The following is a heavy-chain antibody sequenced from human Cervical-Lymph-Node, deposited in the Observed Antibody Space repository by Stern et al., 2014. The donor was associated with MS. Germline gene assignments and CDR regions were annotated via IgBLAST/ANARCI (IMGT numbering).Heavy chain of an antibody. Sequence: VQLVESGGGVVQPGRSLRLSCAASGFTFGNYAMHWVRQAPGKGLEWVAFFSYDGDIKDYANSVKGRFTISRDKFKNTLILQMNSLRPEDTAVYYCAREKDYSGYGFGGTLDSWGQGTLVTVSS. V-gene: IGHV3-30*01. J-gene: IGHJ4*02. D-gene: IGHD3-16*01. CDR3: AREKDYSGYGFGGTLDS. CDR1: GFTFGNYA. CDR2: FSYDGDIK.